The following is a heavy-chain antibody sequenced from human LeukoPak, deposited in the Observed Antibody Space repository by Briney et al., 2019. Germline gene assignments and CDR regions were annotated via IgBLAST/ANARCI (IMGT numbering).Heavy chain of an antibody. J-gene: IGHJ4*02. D-gene: IGHD4-23*01. V-gene: IGHV3-21*01. CDR1: GFTFSSYS. CDR3: ARDQSRGGNYFDY. CDR2: ISSSSSYI. Sequence: PGGSLRLSCAASGFTFSSYSMNWVRQAPGKGLEWVSSISSSSSYIYYADSVKGRFTISRDNAKNSLYLQMNSLRAEDTAVYYCARDQSRGGNYFDYWGQGTLVTVSS.